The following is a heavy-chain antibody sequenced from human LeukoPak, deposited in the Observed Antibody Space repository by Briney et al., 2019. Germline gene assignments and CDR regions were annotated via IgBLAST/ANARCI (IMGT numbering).Heavy chain of an antibody. D-gene: IGHD1-26*01. Sequence: SVKVSCKASGGTFSSYAISWVRQAPGQGLEWMGGIIPIFGTANYAQNLQGRVTMTTDTSTSTAYMDLRSLRSDDTAVYYCARDTGSSPGDYWGQGTLVTVSS. CDR3: ARDTGSSPGDY. V-gene: IGHV1-69*05. CDR2: IIPIFGTA. J-gene: IGHJ4*02. CDR1: GGTFSSYA.